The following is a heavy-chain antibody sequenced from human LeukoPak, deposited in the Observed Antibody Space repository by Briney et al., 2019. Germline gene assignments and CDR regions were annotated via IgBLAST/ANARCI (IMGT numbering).Heavy chain of an antibody. Sequence: ASVKVSCKASGYTFTSYYMHWVRQAPGQGLEWMGIINPSGGSTSYAQKFQGRVTMTEDTSTDTAYMEVSSLRSEDTAVYYCATDAFTATAGLYWYFDLWGRGTLVTVSS. CDR2: INPSGGST. CDR1: GYTFTSYY. D-gene: IGHD6-13*01. J-gene: IGHJ2*01. V-gene: IGHV1-46*01. CDR3: ATDAFTATAGLYWYFDL.